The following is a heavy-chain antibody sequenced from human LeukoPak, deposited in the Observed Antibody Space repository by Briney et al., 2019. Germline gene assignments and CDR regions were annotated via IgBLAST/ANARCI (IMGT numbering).Heavy chain of an antibody. CDR2: ISSSSSYI. V-gene: IGHV3-21*01. Sequence: GGSLRLSCAASGFTFSSYSMNWVRQAPGKGLEWVSSISSSSSYIYYADSVKGRFTISIDDAKNSLYLQMNSLRAEDTAVYYCARNDYGSGSYSYMDVWGKGTTVTISS. CDR1: GFTFSSYS. D-gene: IGHD3-10*01. CDR3: ARNDYGSGSYSYMDV. J-gene: IGHJ6*03.